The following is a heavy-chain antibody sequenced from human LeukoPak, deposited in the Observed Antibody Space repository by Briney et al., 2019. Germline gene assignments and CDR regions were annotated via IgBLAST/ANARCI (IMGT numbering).Heavy chain of an antibody. J-gene: IGHJ1*01. CDR3: AREFDFWSGTEYFQL. D-gene: IGHD3-3*01. CDR2: ISAYNGNT. V-gene: IGHV1-18*01. CDR1: GYTFTSYG. Sequence: ASVEVSCKASGYTFTSYGISWVRQAPGQGLEWMGWISAYNGNTNYAQKLQGRVTMTTDTSTSTAYMELRSLRSDNTAVYYCAREFDFWSGTEYFQLWGQGTLVTVSA.